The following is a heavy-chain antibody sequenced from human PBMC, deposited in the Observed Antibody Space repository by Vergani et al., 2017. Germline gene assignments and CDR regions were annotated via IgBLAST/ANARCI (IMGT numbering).Heavy chain of an antibody. J-gene: IGHJ4*02. D-gene: IGHD2-2*01. Sequence: QVQLVQSGAEVKKPGASVKVSCKASGYTFTGYYMHWVRPASGQGLEWMGWINPNSGGTNYAQKFQGWVTMTRDTSISTAYMELSRLRSDDTAVYYCARGLGVFVVPAAVSDKSPLDYWGQGTLVTVSS. CDR1: GYTFTGYY. V-gene: IGHV1-2*04. CDR3: ARGLGVFVVPAAVSDKSPLDY. CDR2: INPNSGGT.